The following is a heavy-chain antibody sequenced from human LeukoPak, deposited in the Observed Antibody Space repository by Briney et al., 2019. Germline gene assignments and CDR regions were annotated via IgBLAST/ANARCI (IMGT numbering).Heavy chain of an antibody. CDR2: IYTSGST. CDR3: AAAGGASYYYYGMDV. CDR1: GGSISSGSYY. D-gene: IGHD6-13*01. Sequence: SETLSLTCTVSGGSISSGSYYWSWIRQPAGKGLEWIRRIYTSGSTNYNPSLKSRVTISVDTSKNQFSLKLSSVTAADTAVYYCAAAGGASYYYYGMDVWGQGTTVTVSS. V-gene: IGHV4-61*02. J-gene: IGHJ6*02.